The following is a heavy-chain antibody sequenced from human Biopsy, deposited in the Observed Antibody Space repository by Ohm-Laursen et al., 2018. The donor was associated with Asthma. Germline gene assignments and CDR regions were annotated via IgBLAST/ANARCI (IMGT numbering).Heavy chain of an antibody. V-gene: IGHV3-30*18. CDR3: AKEVFPGWELRRGPDS. CDR2: ISFDGTNR. Sequence: SLRLSCAATGFSFSNYGMHWVRQAPGKGLDWVAVISFDGTNRNYTDSVKGRFTISRDNSRNTLHLEMNSLRAEDTAVYFCAKEVFPGWELRRGPDSWGQGTLVPVSS. J-gene: IGHJ4*02. D-gene: IGHD1-26*01. CDR1: GFSFSNYG.